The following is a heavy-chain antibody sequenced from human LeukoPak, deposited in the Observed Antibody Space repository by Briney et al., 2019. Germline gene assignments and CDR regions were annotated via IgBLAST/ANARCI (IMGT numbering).Heavy chain of an antibody. CDR2: IYDRGST. CDR1: GGSISSSSYY. CDR3: ARHRRYCSGGSCYSTTSFDY. V-gene: IGHV4-39*01. D-gene: IGHD2-15*01. Sequence: SETLSLTCTVSGGSISSSSYYWGWVRQPPGTGREWVGSIYDRGSTYDNPSLKSRVTISVDTSKNQFSLKLSSVTAADTAVYYCARHRRYCSGGSCYSTTSFDYWGQGTLVTVSS. J-gene: IGHJ4*02.